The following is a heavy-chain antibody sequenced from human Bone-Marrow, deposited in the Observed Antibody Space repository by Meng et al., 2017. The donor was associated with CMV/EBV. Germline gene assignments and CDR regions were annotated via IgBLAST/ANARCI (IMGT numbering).Heavy chain of an antibody. J-gene: IGHJ6*02. CDR3: ARGGCSSTSCSTYSYYGMDV. Sequence: SCAASGFTFSSYDMHWVRQATGKGLEWVSAIGTAGDTYYPGSVKGRFTISRENAKNSLYLQMDSLRAGDTAVYYCARGGCSSTSCSTYSYYGMDVWGQGTTVTVSS. V-gene: IGHV3-13*01. CDR1: GFTFSSYD. CDR2: IGTAGDT. D-gene: IGHD2-2*02.